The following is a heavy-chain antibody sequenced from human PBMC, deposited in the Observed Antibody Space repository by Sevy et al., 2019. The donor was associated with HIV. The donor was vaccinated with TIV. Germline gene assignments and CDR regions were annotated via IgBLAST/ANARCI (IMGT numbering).Heavy chain of an antibody. CDR2: IIPIFGTA. V-gene: IGHV1-69*06. CDR1: GGTFSSYA. J-gene: IGHJ3*02. D-gene: IGHD3-22*01. Sequence: ASVKVSCKASGGTFSSYAISWVRQAPGQGLEWMGGIIPIFGTANYAQKFQGRVTITADKSTSTAYMELSSLRSEDTAVYDCASLLYYYDSSGYYPDAFDIWGQGTMVTVSS. CDR3: ASLLYYYDSSGYYPDAFDI.